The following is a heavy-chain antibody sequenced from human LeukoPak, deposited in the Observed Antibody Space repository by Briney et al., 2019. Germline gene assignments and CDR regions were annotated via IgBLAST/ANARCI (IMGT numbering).Heavy chain of an antibody. Sequence: GGSLRLSCAASGFTFDDYSMHWVRQAPGKGLEWVSRINSDGSSTTYADSVKGRFTISRDNAKNTLYLQMNSLRAEDTAVYYCARYSGSRNTVDYWGQGTLVTVSS. CDR3: ARYSGSRNTVDY. V-gene: IGHV3-74*01. D-gene: IGHD1-26*01. CDR1: GFTFDDYS. J-gene: IGHJ4*02. CDR2: INSDGSST.